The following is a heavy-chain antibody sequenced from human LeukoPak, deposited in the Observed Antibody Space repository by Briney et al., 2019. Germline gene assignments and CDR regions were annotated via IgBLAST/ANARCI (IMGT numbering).Heavy chain of an antibody. V-gene: IGHV3-30*04. CDR1: GFTFSSYA. J-gene: IGHJ4*02. CDR2: ISYDGSNK. D-gene: IGHD5-18*01. CDR3: ARDTDYSYGYGY. Sequence: GSLRLSCAASGFTFSSYAMHWVRQAPGKGLEWVAVISYDGSNKYYADSVKGRFTISRDNSKNTLYLQMNSLRAEDTAVYYCARDTDYSYGYGYWGQGTLVTVSS.